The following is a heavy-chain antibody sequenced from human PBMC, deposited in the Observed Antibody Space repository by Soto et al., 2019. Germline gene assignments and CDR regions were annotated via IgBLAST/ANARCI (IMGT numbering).Heavy chain of an antibody. J-gene: IGHJ4*02. V-gene: IGHV3-74*01. Sequence: GGSLRLSCAASGFTFRDYWMYWFRQAPGKGLVWVSRINSDGSNTNYMDSVKGRFTISRDNAKNMLYLQMNSLRAEDTAVYYCVKSICGPPPFFDYWGQGTLVTVSS. CDR2: INSDGSNT. CDR1: GFTFRDYW. CDR3: VKSICGPPPFFDY.